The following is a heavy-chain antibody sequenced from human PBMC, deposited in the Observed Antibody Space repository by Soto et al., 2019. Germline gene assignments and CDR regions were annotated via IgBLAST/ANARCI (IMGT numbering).Heavy chain of an antibody. V-gene: IGHV3-23*01. CDR1: GFAFSDYP. CDR3: AMLEWLKFGGAY. CDR2: ISGSGEKP. D-gene: IGHD3-3*01. J-gene: IGHJ4*02. Sequence: EVHLLESGGGVVQPGKSLKISCATSGFAFSDYPMTWVRQPPGQGLEWVSGISGSGEKPYYADSVKGRFTISRHNSKNTLSLQMNRLRVEATGIYCCAMLEWLKFGGAYWGQGTLVTVSS.